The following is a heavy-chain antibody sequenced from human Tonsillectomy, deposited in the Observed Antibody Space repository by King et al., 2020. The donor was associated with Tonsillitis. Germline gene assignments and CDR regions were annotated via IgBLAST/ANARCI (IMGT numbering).Heavy chain of an antibody. CDR2: IKSKTDGGTT. CDR3: TTDMGLGELSPYYFDY. Sequence: VQLVESGGGLVKPGGSLRLSCAASGVTFSNAWMSWVRQAPGKGLEWVGRIKSKTDGGTTDYAAPVKGRFTISRDDSKNTLYLQMNSLKTEDTAVYYCTTDMGLGELSPYYFDYWGQGTLVTVSS. V-gene: IGHV3-15*01. D-gene: IGHD3-16*02. CDR1: GVTFSNAW. J-gene: IGHJ4*02.